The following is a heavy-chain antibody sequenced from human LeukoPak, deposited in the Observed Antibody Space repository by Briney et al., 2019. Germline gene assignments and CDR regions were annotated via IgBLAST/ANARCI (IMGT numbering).Heavy chain of an antibody. CDR3: AREQCSSTSCYTYYYYHGMDV. J-gene: IGHJ6*02. CDR2: IKQDGSEK. D-gene: IGHD2-2*02. V-gene: IGHV3-7*01. CDR1: GFTFSSFW. Sequence: GGSLRLSSAASGFTFSSFWMSWVRQAPGKGLEWVANIKQDGSEKYYVDSVKGRFTISRDNAKNYLYLQMNSLRAEDTAVYYCAREQCSSTSCYTYYYYHGMDVWGQGTTVTVSS.